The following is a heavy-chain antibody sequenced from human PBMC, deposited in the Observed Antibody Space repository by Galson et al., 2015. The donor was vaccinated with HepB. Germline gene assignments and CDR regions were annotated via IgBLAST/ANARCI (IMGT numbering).Heavy chain of an antibody. D-gene: IGHD6-13*01. Sequence: SLRLSCAASGFTFSSYWMHWVRQAPGRGLVWVSRINSDGSSTTYADSVKGRFTISRDNAKNTLYLQVNSLRAEDTAVYYCAREAKAAAGRPHDYWGQGTLVTVSS. J-gene: IGHJ4*02. CDR1: GFTFSSYW. CDR2: INSDGSST. V-gene: IGHV3-74*01. CDR3: AREAKAAAGRPHDY.